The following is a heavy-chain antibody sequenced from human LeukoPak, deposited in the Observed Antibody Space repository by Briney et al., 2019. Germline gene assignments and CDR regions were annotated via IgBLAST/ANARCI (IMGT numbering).Heavy chain of an antibody. CDR3: ARDPTGGDWFDP. D-gene: IGHD7-27*01. V-gene: IGHV1-46*01. CDR1: GYTFTSYH. J-gene: IGHJ5*02. CDR2: INPSGGST. Sequence: ASVKVSCKASGYTFTSYHMHWVRQAPGQGLEWMGIINPSGGSTSYAQKFQGRVTMTRDTSTSTVYMELSSLRSEDTAVYYCARDPTGGDWFDPWGQGTLVTVSS.